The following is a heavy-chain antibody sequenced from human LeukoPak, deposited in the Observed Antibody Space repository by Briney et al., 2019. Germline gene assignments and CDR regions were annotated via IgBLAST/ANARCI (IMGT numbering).Heavy chain of an antibody. V-gene: IGHV3-7*04. CDR2: IKQDGSEK. Sequence: PGGSLRLTCAASGSTFSSYWMSWVRQAPGKGLEWVANIKQDGSEKYYVDSVKGRFTISRDNAKNSLYLQMNSLRAEDTAVYYRARGWFGELLDAFDIWGQGTMVTVSS. J-gene: IGHJ3*02. CDR1: GSTFSSYW. D-gene: IGHD3-10*01. CDR3: ARGWFGELLDAFDI.